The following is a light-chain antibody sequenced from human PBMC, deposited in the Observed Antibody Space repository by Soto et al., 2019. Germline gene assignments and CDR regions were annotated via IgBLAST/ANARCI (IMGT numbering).Light chain of an antibody. CDR2: GAT. V-gene: IGKV3-15*01. CDR1: QSVSSN. CDR3: QQYNNWPPGT. J-gene: IGKJ2*02. Sequence: EIVMTQFPATLSVSPGERATLSCRASQSVSSNLAWYQQKGGQAPRLLKYGATTRATGVPARFSGSGSGTEFTLTISSLQSEDVAVYYCQQYNNWPPGTFGQGTKLEIK.